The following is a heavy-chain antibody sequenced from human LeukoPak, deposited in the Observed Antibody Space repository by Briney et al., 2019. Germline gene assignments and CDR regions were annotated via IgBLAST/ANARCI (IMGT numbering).Heavy chain of an antibody. CDR1: GFTFSDYY. Sequence: GGSLRLSCAASGFTFSDYYMSWIRQAPGKGLEWVSYISSSGSTIYYADSVKGRFTISRDNSKNTLYLQMNSLRAEDTAVYYCAKDRTIVIVVSAYVLDYWGQGTLVTVSS. V-gene: IGHV3-11*01. CDR2: ISSSGSTI. J-gene: IGHJ4*02. D-gene: IGHD3-22*01. CDR3: AKDRTIVIVVSAYVLDY.